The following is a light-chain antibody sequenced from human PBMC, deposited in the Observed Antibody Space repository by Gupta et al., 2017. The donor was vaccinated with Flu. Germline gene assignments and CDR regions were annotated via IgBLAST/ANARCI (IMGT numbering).Light chain of an antibody. J-gene: IGKJ4*01. CDR1: QSISSY. CDR2: AAS. CDR3: QQSDSNLALT. V-gene: IGKV1-39*01. Sequence: DIQMTQSPSSLSASVGDRVTITCRASQSISSYLNWYQQKPGKAPKLLIYAASSSQSGVPSRFSGSGSGTDFTLTISSRQPEDFATYYCQQSDSNLALTFGGGTKVEIK.